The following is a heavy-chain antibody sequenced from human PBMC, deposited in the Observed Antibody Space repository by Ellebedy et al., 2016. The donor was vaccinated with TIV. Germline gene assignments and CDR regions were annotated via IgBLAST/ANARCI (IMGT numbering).Heavy chain of an antibody. CDR2: IKKDGTEK. J-gene: IGHJ6*02. D-gene: IGHD5-18*01. V-gene: IGHV3-7*03. CDR1: GFPFSSYW. Sequence: GESLKISCAASGFPFSSYWMNWVRQAPGKGLEWVANIKKDGTEKYYVDSVRGRFTISRDNAKNSLYLQMNSLRAEDTAVYYCAREGDTAMVHGMDVWGQGTTVTVSS. CDR3: AREGDTAMVHGMDV.